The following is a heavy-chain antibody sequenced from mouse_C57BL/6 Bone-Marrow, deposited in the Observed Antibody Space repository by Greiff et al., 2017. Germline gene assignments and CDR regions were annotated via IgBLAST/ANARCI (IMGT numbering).Heavy chain of an antibody. J-gene: IGHJ4*01. V-gene: IGHV2-5*01. CDR1: GFSLTSYG. D-gene: IGHD2-1*01. Sequence: VQLQEPGPGLVQPSPTLSITCTVSGFSLTSYGVHWVRQSPGQGLEWLGVIWRGGSTDYNAAFMYRLSTTKDNSNSQVFFKMNSLQAADTSIYYGACPYGNYVSMDYWGQGTSVTVSS. CDR2: IWRGGST. CDR3: ACPYGNYVSMDY.